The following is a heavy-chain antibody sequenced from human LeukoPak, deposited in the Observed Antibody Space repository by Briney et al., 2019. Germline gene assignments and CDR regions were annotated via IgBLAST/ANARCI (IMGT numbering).Heavy chain of an antibody. CDR1: GGSISSYY. Sequence: PSETLSLTCTVSGGSISSYYWSWIRQPPGKGLEWIGYIYYSGSTNYNPSLESRVTISVDTSKSQFSLKLSSVTAADTAVYYCARDRSEFDYWGQGTLVTVSS. D-gene: IGHD3-3*01. CDR2: IYYSGST. J-gene: IGHJ4*02. V-gene: IGHV4-59*01. CDR3: ARDRSEFDY.